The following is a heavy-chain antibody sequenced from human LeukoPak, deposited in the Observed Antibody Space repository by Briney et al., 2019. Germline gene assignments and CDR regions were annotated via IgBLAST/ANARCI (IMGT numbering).Heavy chain of an antibody. D-gene: IGHD3/OR15-3a*01. CDR1: GFTFTRSA. CDR2: IVAGTGNT. J-gene: IGHJ6*02. CDR3: AAGTYYYYGMDV. V-gene: IGHV1-58*01. Sequence: SVKVSCKASGFTFTRSAVQWVRQARGQRLEWIGRIVAGTGNTNYAQKFRERVTITGDMSTSTAYMDLSSLSSEDTAVYYCAAGTYYYYGMDVWGQGTTVTVSS.